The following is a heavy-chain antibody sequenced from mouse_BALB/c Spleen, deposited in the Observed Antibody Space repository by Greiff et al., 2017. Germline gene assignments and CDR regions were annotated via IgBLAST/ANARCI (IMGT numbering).Heavy chain of an antibody. J-gene: IGHJ4*01. D-gene: IGHD2-10*01. CDR2: ISSGGSYT. CDR3: ARESYYGNYYAMDY. Sequence: EVQVVESGGGLVKPGGSLKLSCAASGFTFSSYAMSWVRQSPEKRLEWVAEISSGGSYTYYPDTVTGRFTISRDNAKNTLYLEMSSLRSEDTAMYYCARESYYGNYYAMDYWGQGTSVTVSS. CDR1: GFTFSSYA. V-gene: IGHV5-9-4*01.